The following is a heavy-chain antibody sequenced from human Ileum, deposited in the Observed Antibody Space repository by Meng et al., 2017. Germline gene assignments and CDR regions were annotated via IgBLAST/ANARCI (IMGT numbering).Heavy chain of an antibody. J-gene: IGHJ4*02. V-gene: IGHV1-69*05. D-gene: IGHD5-24*01. Sequence: SVKVSCKASGGTFSSYAISWVRQAPGQGLEWMGGIIPIFGTANYAQKFQGRVTITTDESTSTAYMELSSLRSEDTAVYYCAGRTALVEMATIYERYYFDYWGQGTLVTVSS. CDR1: GGTFSSYA. CDR2: IIPIFGTA. CDR3: AGRTALVEMATIYERYYFDY.